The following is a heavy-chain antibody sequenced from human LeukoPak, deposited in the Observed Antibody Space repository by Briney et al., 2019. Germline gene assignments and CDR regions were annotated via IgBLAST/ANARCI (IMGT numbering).Heavy chain of an antibody. J-gene: IGHJ4*02. CDR2: INHSGST. D-gene: IGHD1-26*01. CDR3: ASSRRSGMVTPYYLDY. CDR1: GGSFSGYY. Sequence: PSETLSLTCAVYGGSFSGYYWSWIRQPPGKGLEWIGEINHSGSTNYNPSLKSRVTISVDTSKNQFSLKLSSVTAADTAVYYCASSRRSGMVTPYYLDYWGQGTLVTVSS. V-gene: IGHV4-34*01.